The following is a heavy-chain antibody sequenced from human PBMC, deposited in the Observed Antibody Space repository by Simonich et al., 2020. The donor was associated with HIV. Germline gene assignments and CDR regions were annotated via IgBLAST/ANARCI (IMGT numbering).Heavy chain of an antibody. CDR1: GYTFTGYY. V-gene: IGHV1-2*02. CDR2: INPNRGGT. CDR3: ARDRIAAAGTDSFDY. Sequence: QVQLVQSGAEVKKPGASVKVSCKASGYTFTGYYMHWGRQAPGQGLGWMGWINPNRGGTNYAQKFQGRVTMTRDTSISTAYMELSRLRSDDTAVYYCARDRIAAAGTDSFDYWGQGTLVTVSS. D-gene: IGHD6-13*01. J-gene: IGHJ4*02.